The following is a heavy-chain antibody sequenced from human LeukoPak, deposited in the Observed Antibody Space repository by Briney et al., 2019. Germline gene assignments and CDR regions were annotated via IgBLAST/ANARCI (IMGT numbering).Heavy chain of an antibody. J-gene: IGHJ3*02. Sequence: GASVKVSCKASGYTFTGYYIHWVRQAPGQGLEWMAWINPNNGGTNYAQKFQGRVTVTRDTSISTAYMELSRLRSDDTAVYYCARDWGSESAFDIWGQGTMVTVSS. CDR3: ARDWGSESAFDI. V-gene: IGHV1-2*02. D-gene: IGHD7-27*01. CDR2: INPNNGGT. CDR1: GYTFTGYY.